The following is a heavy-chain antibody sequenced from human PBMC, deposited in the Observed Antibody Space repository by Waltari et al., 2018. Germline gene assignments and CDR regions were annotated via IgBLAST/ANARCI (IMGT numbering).Heavy chain of an antibody. CDR2: INHSSGST. CDR3: AIGYSGGWYGV. J-gene: IGHJ4*02. Sequence: VQLQQWGAGLLKPSEPLSLPCAVHGGSFSGYSWTWIRQAPAKGLAWVGEINHSSGSTNYNPSRKSRLTILIDTSKNQFSLKLSSVIAAETVVYYCAIGYSGGWYGVWGQGTLVTVSS. CDR1: GGSFSGYS. D-gene: IGHD6-19*01. V-gene: IGHV4-34*02.